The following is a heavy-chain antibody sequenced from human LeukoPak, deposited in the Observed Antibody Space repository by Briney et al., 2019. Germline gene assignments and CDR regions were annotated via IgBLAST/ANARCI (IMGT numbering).Heavy chain of an antibody. V-gene: IGHV3-74*01. CDR1: GFTFSSYW. CDR3: AREVVPAANDY. CDR2: INSEGRST. J-gene: IGHJ4*02. Sequence: PGGSLRLSCAASGFTFSSYWMHWVRQAPGKGLVWVSRINSEGRSTSYADSVKGRFTISRDNAKNTLYLQMNSLRAEDTAVYYCAREVVPAANDYWGQGTLVTVSS. D-gene: IGHD2-2*01.